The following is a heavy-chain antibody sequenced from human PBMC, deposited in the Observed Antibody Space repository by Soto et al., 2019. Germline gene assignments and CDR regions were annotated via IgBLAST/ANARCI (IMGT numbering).Heavy chain of an antibody. CDR3: ARDFPGSSNYFDY. V-gene: IGHV1-3*01. CDR2: INAGNGNT. J-gene: IGHJ4*02. Sequence: QVQLVQSGAEVKKPGASVKVSCKASGYTFTSYAMHWVRQAPGQRLEWMGWINAGNGNTKYSQKFKGRVTITRDTSASTAYMELSSLRSEETAVYYCARDFPGSSNYFDYWGQGTLVTVSS. D-gene: IGHD6-13*01. CDR1: GYTFTSYA.